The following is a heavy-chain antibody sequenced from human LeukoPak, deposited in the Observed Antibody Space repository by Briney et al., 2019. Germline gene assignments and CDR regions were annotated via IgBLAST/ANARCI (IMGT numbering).Heavy chain of an antibody. D-gene: IGHD6-19*01. J-gene: IGHJ3*02. CDR1: GGTFSSYA. CDR3: ARVSGIAVAGTTPGAFDI. V-gene: IGHV1-69*04. CDR2: IIPILGIA. Sequence: SVKVSCKASGGTFSSYAISWVRQAPGQGLEWMGRIIPILGIANYAQKFQGRVTITADKSTSTAYMELSSLRSEDTAVYYCARVSGIAVAGTTPGAFDIWGQGSMVTVSS.